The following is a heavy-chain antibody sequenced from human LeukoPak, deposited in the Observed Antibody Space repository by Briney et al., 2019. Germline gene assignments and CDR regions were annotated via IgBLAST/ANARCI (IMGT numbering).Heavy chain of an antibody. J-gene: IGHJ4*02. CDR1: GGSFSGYY. Sequence: SETLSLTCAVYGGSFSGYYWSWIRQPPGKGLERIGEINHSGSTNYNPSLKSRVTISVDTSKNQFSLKLSSVTAADTAVYYCARGTSNYDYIWGSLKYYFDYWGQGTLVTVSS. D-gene: IGHD3-16*01. V-gene: IGHV4-34*01. CDR2: INHSGST. CDR3: ARGTSNYDYIWGSLKYYFDY.